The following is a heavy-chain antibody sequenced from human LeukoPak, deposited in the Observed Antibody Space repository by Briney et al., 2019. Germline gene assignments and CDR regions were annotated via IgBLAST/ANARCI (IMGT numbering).Heavy chain of an antibody. CDR3: ARDRYYYDSSARYFDY. D-gene: IGHD3-22*01. J-gene: IGHJ4*02. CDR2: IHTSGST. Sequence: SETLSLTCTVSGGSISSYYWSWIRQPAGKGPEWIGRIHTSGSTNYSPSLKSRVTMSVDTSKNQFSLKLSSVTAADTAVYYCARDRYYYDSSARYFDYWGQGTLVTVSS. V-gene: IGHV4-4*07. CDR1: GGSISSYY.